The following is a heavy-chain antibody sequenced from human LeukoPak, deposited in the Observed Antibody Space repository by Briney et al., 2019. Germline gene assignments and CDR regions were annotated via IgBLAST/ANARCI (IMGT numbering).Heavy chain of an antibody. CDR3: ARDLRYYVAMDV. D-gene: IGHD3-16*01. V-gene: IGHV3-23*01. Sequence: GGSLRLSCEASGFTFSAYAMTWVRQAPGKGLEWVSSIGSDDKPHYSESVKGRFAISRDNSRSMVFLQLNSLRAEDTALYYCARDLRYYVAMDVWGQGTAVTVSS. CDR1: GFTFSAYA. CDR2: IGSDDKP. J-gene: IGHJ6*02.